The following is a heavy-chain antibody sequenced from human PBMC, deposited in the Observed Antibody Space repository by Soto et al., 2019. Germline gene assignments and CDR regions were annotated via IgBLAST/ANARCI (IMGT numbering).Heavy chain of an antibody. D-gene: IGHD2-2*01. J-gene: IGHJ5*02. Sequence: SETLSLTCTVSGGSISSSSYYWGWIRQPPGKGLEWIGSIYYSGSTYYNPSLKSRVTISVDTSKNQFSLKLSSVTAADTAVYYCARQGCSSTSCPRAAAAGILKRWFDPWGQGTLVTVSS. CDR3: ARQGCSSTSCPRAAAAGILKRWFDP. V-gene: IGHV4-39*01. CDR2: IYYSGST. CDR1: GGSISSSSYY.